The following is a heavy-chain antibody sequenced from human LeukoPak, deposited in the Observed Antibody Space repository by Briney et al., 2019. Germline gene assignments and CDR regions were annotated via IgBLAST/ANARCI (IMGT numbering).Heavy chain of an antibody. CDR2: TYYRSKWYN. CDR1: GDSVSSNSAA. J-gene: IGHJ6*02. Sequence: SQTLSLTCALSGDSVSSNSAAWNWLRQSPSRGLEWLGSTYYRSKWYNDYAVSVKSRITINPDTSKNQFSLQLNSVTPEDTAVYYCAREGFIAAADYYYGMDVWGQGTTVTVSS. CDR3: AREGFIAAADYYYGMDV. D-gene: IGHD6-13*01. V-gene: IGHV6-1*01.